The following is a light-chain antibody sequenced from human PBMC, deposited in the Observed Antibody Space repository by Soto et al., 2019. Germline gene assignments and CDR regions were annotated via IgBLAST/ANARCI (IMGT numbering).Light chain of an antibody. CDR1: QSVSSRY. CDR2: GAS. CDR3: QQYGSSPLIT. Sequence: ELVLTQSPGTLSLSPGERATLSCRASQSVSSRYLAWYQQKPGQAARLLIYGASSRATGIPDRFSGSGSGTDFTLTISRLEPEDFVVYYCQQYGSSPLITFGQGTRLEIK. V-gene: IGKV3-20*01. J-gene: IGKJ5*01.